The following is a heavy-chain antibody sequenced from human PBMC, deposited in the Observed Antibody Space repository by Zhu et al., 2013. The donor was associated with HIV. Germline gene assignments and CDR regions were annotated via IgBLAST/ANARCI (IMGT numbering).Heavy chain of an antibody. Sequence: QVQLVQSGAEVKKPGSSVKVSCKASGGTFDTHSISWVRQAPGQGPEWMGGIVPIFGTAYYAQRFQGRVTITADKSTSTAYMELSSLRSEDTAVYFCATDLLDTMGATPFDYWGQGTLVTVSS. CDR2: IVPIFGTA. CDR1: GGTFDTHS. J-gene: IGHJ4*02. D-gene: IGHD1-26*01. CDR3: ATDLLDTMGATPFDY. V-gene: IGHV1-69*06.